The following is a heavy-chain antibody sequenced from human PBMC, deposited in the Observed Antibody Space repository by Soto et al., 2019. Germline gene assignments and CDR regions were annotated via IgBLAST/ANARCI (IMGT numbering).Heavy chain of an antibody. CDR3: ARMVRGSNMYYYYEMDV. Sequence: QVQLVQSGAEVKKPGASVKVSCKASGYTFTSHGISWVRQAPGQGLEWMAWITPSNGDTNYAQKHLGRVTVTTDTSTSTADRELRSLSAEDTAVHFCARMVRGSNMYYYYEMDVWGKGTTVTVSS. CDR2: ITPSNGDT. CDR1: GYTFTSHG. D-gene: IGHD3-10*01. V-gene: IGHV1-18*01. J-gene: IGHJ6*04.